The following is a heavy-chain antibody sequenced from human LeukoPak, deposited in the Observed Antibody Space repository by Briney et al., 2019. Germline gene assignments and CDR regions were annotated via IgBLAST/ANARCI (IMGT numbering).Heavy chain of an antibody. CDR2: ISSSGSTI. Sequence: GGSLRLSCAASGLTFSSYEMNWVRQAPGKGLEWVSYISSSGSTIYYADSVKGRFTISRDNAKNSLYLQMNSLRAEDTAVYYCARDYRIAAAGNYYYYMDVWGKGTTVTVSS. CDR1: GLTFSSYE. V-gene: IGHV3-48*03. J-gene: IGHJ6*03. CDR3: ARDYRIAAAGNYYYYMDV. D-gene: IGHD6-13*01.